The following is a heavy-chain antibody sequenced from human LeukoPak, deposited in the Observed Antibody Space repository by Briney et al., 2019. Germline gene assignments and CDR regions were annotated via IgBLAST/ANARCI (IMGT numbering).Heavy chain of an antibody. CDR2: ISGRGGST. D-gene: IGHD2-2*01. CDR1: GFTFTNYA. CDR3: AKDRFCSSLSCTGGTAFDI. V-gene: IGHV3-23*01. Sequence: PGGSLRLSCALSGFTFTNYALYWVRQAPGRGLECVSGISGRGGSTSFADSVNGRFTISRDNSKNIMYLEMNSLRAEDTAIYYCAKDRFCSSLSCTGGTAFDIWGQGTLVTVSP. J-gene: IGHJ3*02.